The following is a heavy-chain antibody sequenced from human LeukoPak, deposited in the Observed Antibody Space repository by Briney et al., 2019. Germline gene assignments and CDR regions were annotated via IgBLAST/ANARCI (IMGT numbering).Heavy chain of an antibody. CDR3: ARSHQTNYYYYCGMDV. D-gene: IGHD2-2*01. CDR2: ISSNGGST. J-gene: IGHJ6*02. V-gene: IGHV3-64*01. CDR1: GFTFSSYA. Sequence: GGSPRLSCAASGFTFSSYAMHWVRQAPGKGLEYVSAISSNGGSTYYANSVKGRFTISRDNSKNTLYLQMGSLRAEDMAVYYCARSHQTNYYYYCGMDVWGQGTTVTVSS.